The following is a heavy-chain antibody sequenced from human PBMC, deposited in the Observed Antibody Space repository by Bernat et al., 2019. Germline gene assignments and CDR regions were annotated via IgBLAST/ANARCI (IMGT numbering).Heavy chain of an antibody. CDR1: GYTFTTYA. Sequence: QVQLVQSGAEVKKPGASVKVSCKASGYTFTTYAMHWVRQAPGQRLEWMGWINAGNAYTKYSQKFQDRVTITRDTSASTAYMELSSLRSEDTAVFYCARGPYDSGGYYYGAFAIWGQGTMVTVSS. CDR3: ARGPYDSGGYYYGAFAI. J-gene: IGHJ3*02. CDR2: INAGNAYT. V-gene: IGHV1-3*01. D-gene: IGHD3-22*01.